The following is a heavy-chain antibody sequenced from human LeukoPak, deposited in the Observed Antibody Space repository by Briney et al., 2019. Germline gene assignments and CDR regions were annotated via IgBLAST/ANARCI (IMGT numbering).Heavy chain of an antibody. CDR1: GDRFTSYC. J-gene: IGHJ5*02. V-gene: IGHV5-51*01. CDR3: ARRPLPSLSWLAH. Sequence: GEALKISCNGYGDRFTSYCGAWGRQIPAKGLEWMGMIVPVDSDTRYSPSIQGKVNISVDRSISTAYLQWSSLKASDPAIYYCARRPLPSLSWLAHWGQGTLVTVSS. CDR2: IVPVDSDT.